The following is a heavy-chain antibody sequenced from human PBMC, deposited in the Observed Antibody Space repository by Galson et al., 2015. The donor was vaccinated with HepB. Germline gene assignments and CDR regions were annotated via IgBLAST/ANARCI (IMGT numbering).Heavy chain of an antibody. Sequence: SVKVSCKASGGTFSSYTISWVRQAPGQGLEWMGRIIPILGIANYAQKFQGRVTITADKSTSTAYMELSSLRSEDTAVYYCARDLIRREWLPQGAFDIWGQGTMVTVSS. CDR3: ARDLIRREWLPQGAFDI. V-gene: IGHV1-69*04. J-gene: IGHJ3*02. D-gene: IGHD6-19*01. CDR2: IIPILGIA. CDR1: GGTFSSYT.